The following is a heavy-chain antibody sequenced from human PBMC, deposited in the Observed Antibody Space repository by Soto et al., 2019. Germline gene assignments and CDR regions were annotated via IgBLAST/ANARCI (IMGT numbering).Heavy chain of an antibody. Sequence: GGSLRLSCGASGFTFSVYAMTWVRQAPGKGLEWVSAISDNGGSTYYVDSVKGRFTISRDNSKSTLHLQMNSLRVEDTAVYYCAKDRTFGPPLVRFDSWGQGTLVTVSS. CDR3: AKDRTFGPPLVRFDS. CDR1: GFTFSVYA. J-gene: IGHJ4*02. V-gene: IGHV3-23*01. D-gene: IGHD6-6*01. CDR2: ISDNGGST.